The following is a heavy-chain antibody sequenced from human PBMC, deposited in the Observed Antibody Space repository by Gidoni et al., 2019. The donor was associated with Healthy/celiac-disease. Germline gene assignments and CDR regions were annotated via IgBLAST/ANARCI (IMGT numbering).Heavy chain of an antibody. Sequence: EVQLVESGGGLVQPSRSLRRSCAASGVTFADYAMHWVRQAPGKGLEWVSGISWNSGSIGDADSVKGRFTISRDNAKNSLYLQMNSLRAEDTALYYCAKGRNYDILTGPAFRLGFDYWGQGTLVTVSS. J-gene: IGHJ4*02. CDR2: ISWNSGSI. CDR3: AKGRNYDILTGPAFRLGFDY. D-gene: IGHD3-9*01. CDR1: GVTFADYA. V-gene: IGHV3-9*01.